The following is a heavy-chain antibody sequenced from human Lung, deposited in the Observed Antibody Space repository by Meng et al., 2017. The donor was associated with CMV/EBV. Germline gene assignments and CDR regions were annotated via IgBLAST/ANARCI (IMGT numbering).Heavy chain of an antibody. CDR3: ARARDRSVPGRFDP. Sequence: GGSXRLXCAASGFTFSDYYMSWIRQAPGKGLEWFSYISNSGTTIYYTDPVKGRFTISRDNAENSLYLQMNSLRVEDTAVYYCARARDRSVPGRFDPWGQGNXVTVSS. J-gene: IGHJ5*02. CDR1: GFTFSDYY. D-gene: IGHD3-10*02. V-gene: IGHV3-11*01. CDR2: ISNSGTTI.